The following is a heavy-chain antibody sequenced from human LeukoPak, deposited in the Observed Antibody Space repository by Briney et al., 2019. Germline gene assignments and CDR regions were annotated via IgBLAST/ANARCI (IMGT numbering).Heavy chain of an antibody. V-gene: IGHV3-15*01. CDR3: TTDRGITVRPLFDY. J-gene: IGHJ4*02. CDR2: IKGKSDGGTT. CDR1: GFTFNNAW. Sequence: GGSLRLSCAASGFTFNNAWISWVRQAPGKGLEWVGHIKGKSDGGTTHYAAPVKGRFFISRDDSKNTLYLQMNSLKSDDTAVYYRTTDRGITVRPLFDYWGQGTLVTASS. D-gene: IGHD2/OR15-2a*01.